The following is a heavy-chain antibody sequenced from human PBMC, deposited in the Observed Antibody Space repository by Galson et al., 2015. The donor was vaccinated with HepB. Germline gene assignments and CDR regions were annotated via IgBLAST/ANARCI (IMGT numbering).Heavy chain of an antibody. V-gene: IGHV3-21*01. CDR3: AREVIVGATNWFDP. CDR1: GFTFSSYS. CDR2: ISSSSSYM. J-gene: IGHJ5*02. Sequence: SLRLSCAASGFTFSSYSMNWVRQAPGKGLEWVSSISSSSSYMYYADSVKGRFTISRDNAKNSLYLQMNSLRAEDTAVYYCAREVIVGATNWFDPWGQGTLVTVSS. D-gene: IGHD1-26*01.